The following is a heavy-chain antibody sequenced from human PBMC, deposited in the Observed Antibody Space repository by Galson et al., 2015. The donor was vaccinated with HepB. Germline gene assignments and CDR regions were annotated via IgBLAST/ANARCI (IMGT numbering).Heavy chain of an antibody. J-gene: IGHJ4*02. D-gene: IGHD3-22*01. CDR2: INPNSGGT. V-gene: IGHV1-2*02. Sequence: SCKASGYTFTGYYMHWVRQAPGQGLEWMGWINPNSGGTNYAQKFLGRVTMTRDTSISTAYMELSRLRSDDTAVYYCARQAGYYDSSGYYYAGNSNFDYWGQGTLVTVSS. CDR1: GYTFTGYY. CDR3: ARQAGYYDSSGYYYAGNSNFDY.